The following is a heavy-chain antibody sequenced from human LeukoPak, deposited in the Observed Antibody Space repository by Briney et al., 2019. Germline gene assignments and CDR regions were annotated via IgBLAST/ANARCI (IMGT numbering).Heavy chain of an antibody. V-gene: IGHV1-69*13. CDR1: GYTFTSCA. CDR2: IIPIFGTA. J-gene: IGHJ4*02. D-gene: IGHD2-2*01. Sequence: GASVKAPCKASGYTFTSCAMNWVRQAPGQGLEWMGGIIPIFGTANYAQKFQGRVTITADESTSTAYMELSSLRSEDTAVYYCARDVYCSSTTCSYYFDYWGQGTLVTVSS. CDR3: ARDVYCSSTTCSYYFDY.